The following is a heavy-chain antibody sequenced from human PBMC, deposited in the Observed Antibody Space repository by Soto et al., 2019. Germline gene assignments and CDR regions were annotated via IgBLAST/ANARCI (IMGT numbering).Heavy chain of an antibody. CDR3: TRDNGYQVLWV. J-gene: IGHJ6*02. Sequence: QVQFVQSGAEVKKPGASVRVSCKASGYTFVDYAIHWVRQAPGQRPEWMGWINGGNGKTKYSQSFQGRVTITRDTSATTSYIELSNLRSEDAAVYYCTRDNGYQVLWVWGPGTTVTVSS. CDR1: GYTFVDYA. CDR2: INGGNGKT. V-gene: IGHV1-3*01. D-gene: IGHD6-25*01.